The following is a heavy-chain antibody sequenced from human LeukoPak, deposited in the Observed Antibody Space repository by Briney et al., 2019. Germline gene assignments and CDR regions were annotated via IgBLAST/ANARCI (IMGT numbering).Heavy chain of an antibody. CDR1: GFTFSSYA. J-gene: IGHJ4*02. CDR3: IRRASNSSGYYVY. D-gene: IGHD3-22*01. V-gene: IGHV3-66*04. CDR2: IYSGGST. Sequence: GGSLRLSCAASGFTFSSYAMSWVRQAPGKGLEWVSVIYSGGSTYYADSVKGRFTISRDNSKNTLYLQMNSLKTEDTAVYYCIRRASNSSGYYVYWGQGSLVTVSS.